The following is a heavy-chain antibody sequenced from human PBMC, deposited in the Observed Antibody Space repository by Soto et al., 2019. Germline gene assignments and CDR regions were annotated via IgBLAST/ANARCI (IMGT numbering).Heavy chain of an antibody. CDR3: ARVPDR. CDR1: GGSISSGGYS. CDR2: IYHSGIT. J-gene: IGHJ5*02. V-gene: IGHV4-30-2*01. D-gene: IGHD2-2*01. Sequence: SETLSLTCAVSGGSISSGGYSWSWIRQPPGKGLEWIGYIYHSGITYYNPSLKSRVTISVDRSKNQFSLKLSSVTAADTAVYYCARVPDRWGQGTLVTVSS.